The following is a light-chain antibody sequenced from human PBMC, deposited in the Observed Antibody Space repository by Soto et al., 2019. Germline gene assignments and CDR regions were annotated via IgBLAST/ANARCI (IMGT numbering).Light chain of an antibody. J-gene: IGLJ1*01. Sequence: LTQPRSVSGSPGQSVTISCTRTSSDVANYKYVSWYQQHPGKAPKLMIYDVNKRPSGVPYRFSGSKSGNTASLTISGLQAEDEADYYCCSYAGTYTRVFGTGTKVTVL. CDR1: SSDVANYKY. CDR3: CSYAGTYTRV. CDR2: DVN. V-gene: IGLV2-11*01.